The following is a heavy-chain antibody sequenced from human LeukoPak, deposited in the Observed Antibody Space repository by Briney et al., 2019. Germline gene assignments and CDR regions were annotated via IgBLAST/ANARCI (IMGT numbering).Heavy chain of an antibody. V-gene: IGHV3-30*02. J-gene: IGHJ6*03. CDR1: GFTFSYYG. Sequence: HPGGSLRLSCATYGFTFSYYGMHWVRQAPGKGLEWVAFIRFEGTEKFYADSVKGRFTISRDNSKNTLYLQMNSLRAEDTAVYYCAKDGYSYGYGTDYYYYMDVWGKGTTVTISS. D-gene: IGHD5-18*01. CDR2: IRFEGTEK. CDR3: AKDGYSYGYGTDYYYYMDV.